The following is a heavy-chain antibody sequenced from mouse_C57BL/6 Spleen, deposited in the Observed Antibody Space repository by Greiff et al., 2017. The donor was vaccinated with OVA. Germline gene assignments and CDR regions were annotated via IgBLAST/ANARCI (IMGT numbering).Heavy chain of an antibody. CDR1: GYAFSSSW. CDR2: IYPGDGDT. Sequence: QVQLQQSGPELVKPGASVKISCKASGYAFSSSWMNWVKQRPGKGLEWIGRIYPGDGDTNYNGKFKGKATLTADKSSSTAYMQLSSLTSEDSAVYFCEKEEDWYFDVWGTGTTVTVSS. J-gene: IGHJ1*03. V-gene: IGHV1-82*01. CDR3: EKEEDWYFDV.